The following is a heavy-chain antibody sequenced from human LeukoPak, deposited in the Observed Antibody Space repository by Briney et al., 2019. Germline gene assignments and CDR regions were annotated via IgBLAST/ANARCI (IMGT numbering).Heavy chain of an antibody. V-gene: IGHV3-21*01. Sequence: KPGGSLRLSCAASGFTFSSYSMNWVRQAPGKGLEWVSSISSSSSYIYYADSVKGRFTISRDNSKNSLYLQMNSLRAEDTAVYYCASPGQYCSTTTCYLHWGQGALVTVSS. D-gene: IGHD2-2*01. CDR2: ISSSSSYI. CDR1: GFTFSSYS. CDR3: ASPGQYCSTTTCYLH. J-gene: IGHJ4*02.